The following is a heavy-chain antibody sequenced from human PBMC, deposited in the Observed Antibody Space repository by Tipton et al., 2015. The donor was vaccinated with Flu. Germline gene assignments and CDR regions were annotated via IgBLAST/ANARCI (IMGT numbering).Heavy chain of an antibody. CDR1: GFNFSTYW. J-gene: IGHJ4*02. V-gene: IGHV3-7*01. Sequence: SLRLSCAASGFNFSTYWMTWVRQAPGQGLEWVASIKYDGSEKFHVDSVKGRFTIPRDNAKNSLYLEMNNLRAEDTAVYYCARNSGYDYWGQGTLVTVSS. CDR2: IKYDGSEK. CDR3: ARNSGYDY. D-gene: IGHD5-12*01.